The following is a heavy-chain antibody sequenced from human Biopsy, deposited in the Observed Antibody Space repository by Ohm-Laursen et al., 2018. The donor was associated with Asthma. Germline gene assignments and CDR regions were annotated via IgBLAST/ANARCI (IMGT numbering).Heavy chain of an antibody. CDR1: YGSLTSGGYY. Sequence: SQTLSLTRTVSYGSLTSGGYYWTWIRQHPGKGLEWIGFFYYSGSTYHNPSLKSRVSISIDTSKNQFSLKLSSVTAADTAVYYCARAQDCYDSRGYYRSFDYWGQGTLVTVSS. CDR2: FYYSGST. CDR3: ARAQDCYDSRGYYRSFDY. J-gene: IGHJ4*02. V-gene: IGHV4-31*03. D-gene: IGHD3-22*01.